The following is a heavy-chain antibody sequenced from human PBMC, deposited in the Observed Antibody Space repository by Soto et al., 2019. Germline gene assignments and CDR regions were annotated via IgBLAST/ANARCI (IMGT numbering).Heavy chain of an antibody. J-gene: IGHJ4*02. CDR3: ARVHDFWSGYYSPPDY. V-gene: IGHV3-21*01. CDR2: ISSSSSYI. D-gene: IGHD3-3*01. Sequence: PGGSLRLSSAASGFTFRSYGMSWVRQAPGKGLEWVSSISSSSSYIYYADSVKGRFTISRDNAKNSLYLQMNSLRAEDTAVYYCARVHDFWSGYYSPPDYWGQGTLVTVSS. CDR1: GFTFRSYG.